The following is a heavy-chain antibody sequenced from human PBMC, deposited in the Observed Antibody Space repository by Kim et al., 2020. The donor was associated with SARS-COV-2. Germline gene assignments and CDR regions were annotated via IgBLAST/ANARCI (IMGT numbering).Heavy chain of an antibody. CDR2: INPNSGGT. J-gene: IGHJ4*02. Sequence: ASVKVSCKASGYTFTGYYMHWVRQAPGQGLEWMGWINPNSGGTNYAQKFQGRVTMTRDTSISTAYMELSRLRSDDTAVYYCARGPAWGDNYFDYWGQGTLVTVSS. V-gene: IGHV1-2*02. D-gene: IGHD3-16*01. CDR3: ARGPAWGDNYFDY. CDR1: GYTFTGYY.